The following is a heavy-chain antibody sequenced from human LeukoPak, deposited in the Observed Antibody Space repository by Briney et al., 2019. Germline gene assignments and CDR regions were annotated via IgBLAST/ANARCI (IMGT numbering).Heavy chain of an antibody. CDR2: IYYSGST. D-gene: IGHD3-22*01. CDR1: GGSIGSYY. V-gene: IGHV4-59*01. CDR3: ARLRLDYDSSGCFDY. J-gene: IGHJ4*02. Sequence: SETLSLTCTVSGGSIGSYYWSWIRQPPGKGLEWIGYIYYSGSTNYNPSLKSRVTISVDTSKNQFSLKLSSVTAADTAVYYCARLRLDYDSSGCFDYWGQGTLVTVSS.